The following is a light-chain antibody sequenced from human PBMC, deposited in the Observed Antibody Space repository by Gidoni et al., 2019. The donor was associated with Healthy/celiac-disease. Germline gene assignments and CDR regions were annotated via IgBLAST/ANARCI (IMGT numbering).Light chain of an antibody. CDR2: DAY. CDR1: QDIINY. V-gene: IGKV1-33*01. J-gene: IGKJ4*01. CDR3: QQYDNLLSLT. Sequence: DIQMTQYPSSLSAYVGDRVTITCQASQDIINYLNWYQQKPGKAPKLLIYDAYNLETGVPSRFSGSGSGTDFTFTISSLQPEDSATYYCQQYDNLLSLTFGGGTKVEIK.